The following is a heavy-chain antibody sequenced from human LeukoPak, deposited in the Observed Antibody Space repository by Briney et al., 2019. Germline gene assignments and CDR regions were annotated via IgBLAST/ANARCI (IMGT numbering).Heavy chain of an antibody. CDR1: GCSISSGYY. CDR3: ARGKNWFDP. Sequence: PSETLSLTCAVSGCSISSGYYWGWIRQPPGKGLEWIGEINHSGSTNYNPSLKSRVTISVDTSKNQFSLKLSSVTAADTAVYYCARGKNWFDPWGQGTLVTVSS. CDR2: INHSGST. V-gene: IGHV4-34*01. J-gene: IGHJ5*02.